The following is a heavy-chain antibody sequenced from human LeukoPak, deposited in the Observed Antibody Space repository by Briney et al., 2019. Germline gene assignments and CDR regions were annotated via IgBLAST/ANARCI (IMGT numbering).Heavy chain of an antibody. J-gene: IGHJ4*02. Sequence: GGSLRLSCAASGFTFSDYTMSWVRQAPGKGLEWVSSISPSSSYMYYADSVKGRFTISRDNTKNSLYLQMNSLRAEDTAVYYCAKDVPMVRGVIHDYWGQGTLVTVSS. CDR3: AKDVPMVRGVIHDY. D-gene: IGHD3-10*01. V-gene: IGHV3-21*04. CDR1: GFTFSDYT. CDR2: ISPSSSYM.